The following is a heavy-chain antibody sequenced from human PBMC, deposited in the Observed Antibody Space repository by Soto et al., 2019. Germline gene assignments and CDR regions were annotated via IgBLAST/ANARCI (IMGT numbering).Heavy chain of an antibody. Sequence: LRLSCAAPGFPFDDYAMHWVRQAPGKGLEWVSFISWDGDITYYADSVKGRFTISRDNSQNSLYLQMNSLRGEDTAFYYCAKGGGYTYGLFDYWGQGTQVIVSS. CDR2: ISWDGDIT. V-gene: IGHV3-43D*04. J-gene: IGHJ4*02. CDR3: AKGGGYTYGLFDY. CDR1: GFPFDDYA. D-gene: IGHD5-18*01.